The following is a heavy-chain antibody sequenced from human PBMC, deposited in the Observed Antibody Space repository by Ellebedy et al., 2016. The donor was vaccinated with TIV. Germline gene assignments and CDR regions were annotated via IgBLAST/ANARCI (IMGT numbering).Heavy chain of an antibody. J-gene: IGHJ4*03. V-gene: IGHV3-74*01. CDR2: INSDGSST. CDR3: ARDKGWAYPGSTRFDY. CDR1: GFTFSSYW. Sequence: PGGSLRLSCAASGFTFSSYWMHWVRQAPGKGLVWVSRINSDGSSTRYADSVKGRFTISRDNAKNSLYLQMSSLRAEDTAVYYCARDKGWAYPGSTRFDYWGQGTLVTVSS. D-gene: IGHD3-10*01.